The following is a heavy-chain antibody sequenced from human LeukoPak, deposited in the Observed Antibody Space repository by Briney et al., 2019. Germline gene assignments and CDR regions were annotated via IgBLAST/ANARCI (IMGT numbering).Heavy chain of an antibody. D-gene: IGHD3-10*01. V-gene: IGHV1-18*01. Sequence: EASVKVSCKASGYTFTSYGISWVRQAPGQGLEWMGWISAYNGNTNYAQKLQGRVTMTTDTSTSTAYMELRSLRSDDTAVYYCAREEVTMVRGVPYYYYGMDVWGQGTTVTVSS. CDR3: AREEVTMVRGVPYYYYGMDV. CDR2: ISAYNGNT. J-gene: IGHJ6*02. CDR1: GYTFTSYG.